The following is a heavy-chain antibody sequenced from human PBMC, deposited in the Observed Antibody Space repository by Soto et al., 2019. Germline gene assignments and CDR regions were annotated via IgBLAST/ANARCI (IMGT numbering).Heavy chain of an antibody. J-gene: IGHJ6*02. CDR2: IITISDTT. CDR1: GGTFSSYA. Sequence: QVQLVQSGAEVKKPGSSVKVSCKASGGTFSSYAISWVRQAPGQGLEWMGGIITISDTTNYAQKFQGRVTITADESTSTAYMELSRLISEDTAVYYCARSQGSSTSLEIYYYYYYGMDVWGQGTTVTVSS. CDR3: ARSQGSSTSLEIYYYYYYGMDV. D-gene: IGHD2-2*01. V-gene: IGHV1-69*01.